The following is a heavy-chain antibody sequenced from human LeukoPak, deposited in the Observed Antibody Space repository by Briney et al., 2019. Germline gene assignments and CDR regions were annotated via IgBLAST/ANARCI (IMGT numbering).Heavy chain of an antibody. CDR1: GFTFSNYC. Sequence: GGSLRLSCAASGFTFSNYCIHWVRQAPGKGLEWVAFIRYDGDIKYYADSVKGRFTISRDNSKNIVYLQMNSLSSEDTAVYYCAKEGTASKPSDLDYWGQGTLVTVSS. V-gene: IGHV3-30*02. CDR3: AKEGTASKPSDLDY. CDR2: IRYDGDIK. D-gene: IGHD1/OR15-1a*01. J-gene: IGHJ4*02.